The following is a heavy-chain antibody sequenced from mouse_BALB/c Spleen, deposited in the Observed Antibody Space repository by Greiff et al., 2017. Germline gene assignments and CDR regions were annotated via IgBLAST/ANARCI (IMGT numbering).Heavy chain of an antibody. CDR1: GYTFTSYW. Sequence: VQLQQSGAELAKPGASVKMSCKASGYTFTSYWMHWVKQRPGQGLEWIGYINPSTGYTEYNQKFKDKATLTADKSSSTAYMQLSSLTSEDSAVYYCARIGRPDYWGQGTSVTVSS. V-gene: IGHV1-7*01. J-gene: IGHJ4*01. CDR3: ARIGRPDY. CDR2: INPSTGYT.